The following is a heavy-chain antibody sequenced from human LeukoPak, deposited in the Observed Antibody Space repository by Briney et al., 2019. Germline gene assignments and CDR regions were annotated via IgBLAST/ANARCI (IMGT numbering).Heavy chain of an antibody. V-gene: IGHV1-69*01. J-gene: IGHJ5*02. Sequence: SVKVSCKASGGTFSSYAISWVRQAPGQGLGLMGGIIPIFGTANYAQKFQGRVTITADESTSTAYMELSSLRSEDTAVYYCAREGRDSTPYNWFDPWGQGTLVTVSS. CDR1: GGTFSSYA. CDR3: AREGRDSTPYNWFDP. D-gene: IGHD2-2*01. CDR2: IIPIFGTA.